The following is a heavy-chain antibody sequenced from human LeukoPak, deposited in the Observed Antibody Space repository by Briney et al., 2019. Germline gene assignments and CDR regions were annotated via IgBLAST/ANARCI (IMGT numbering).Heavy chain of an antibody. Sequence: SETLSLTCTVSGGSISSTNYYWGWIRQPPGKGLEWIGSIYYSGSTYYNPSLKSRVTISVDTSKNHFSLKLSSVTAADTAVYYCARHIYCSGGSCYSGGHYFDYWGQGTLVTVSS. CDR1: GGSISSTNYY. CDR2: IYYSGST. V-gene: IGHV4-39*01. CDR3: ARHIYCSGGSCYSGGHYFDY. J-gene: IGHJ4*02. D-gene: IGHD2-15*01.